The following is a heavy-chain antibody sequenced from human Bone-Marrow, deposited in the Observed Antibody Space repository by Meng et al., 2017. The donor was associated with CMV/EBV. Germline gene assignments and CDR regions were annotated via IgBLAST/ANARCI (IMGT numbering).Heavy chain of an antibody. CDR2: INPNSGGT. Sequence: ASVKVSCKASGYTFTGYYMHWVRQAPGQGLEWMGWINPNSGGTNYAQKFQGRVTMTRDTSISTAYMELSRLRSDDTAVYYCARDPHRTTIFGVVGYYYGMDVWGQGTTVTGSS. D-gene: IGHD3-3*01. V-gene: IGHV1-2*02. CDR3: ARDPHRTTIFGVVGYYYGMDV. CDR1: GYTFTGYY. J-gene: IGHJ6*02.